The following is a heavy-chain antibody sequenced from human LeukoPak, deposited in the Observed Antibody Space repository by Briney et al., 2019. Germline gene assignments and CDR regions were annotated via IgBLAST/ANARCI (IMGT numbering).Heavy chain of an antibody. CDR3: ARALYYYDRSGYIDYFDY. J-gene: IGHJ4*02. CDR2: ISGSGGST. D-gene: IGHD3-22*01. CDR1: GFTFSSYA. Sequence: GGSLRLSCAASGFTFSSYAMSWVRQAPGKGLEWVSAISGSGGSTYYADSVKGRFTISRDNSKNTLYLQMNSLRAEDTAVYYCARALYYYDRSGYIDYFDYWGQGTLVTVSS. V-gene: IGHV3-23*01.